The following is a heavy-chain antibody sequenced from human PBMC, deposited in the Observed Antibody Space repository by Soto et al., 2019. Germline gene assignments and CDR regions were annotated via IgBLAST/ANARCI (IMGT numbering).Heavy chain of an antibody. J-gene: IGHJ5*02. CDR1: GFTFGTTD. CDR2: IDGSVGIT. V-gene: IGHV3-23*01. CDR3: VKNSGGFNT. Sequence: LQSGGGLVQPGGSLTLSCAASGFTFGTTDMSWVRQAPGEGLEWVSTIDGSVGITNYAVSVKGRFTISRDNSRITGYLHMNRLRGDDTALYYCVKNSGGFNTWGEGALVTVTA. D-gene: IGHD3-10*01.